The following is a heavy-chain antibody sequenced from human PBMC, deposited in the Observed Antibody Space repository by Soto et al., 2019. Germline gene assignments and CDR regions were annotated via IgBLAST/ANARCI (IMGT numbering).Heavy chain of an antibody. V-gene: IGHV3-11*06. D-gene: IGHD3-3*01. Sequence: PGASLRLSCAASGFTFSDYYMSWIRQAPGKGLEWVSYISSSSSYTNYADSVKGRFTISRDNAKNSLYLQMNSLRAEDTAVYYCARDLVSIFGVVNNYYFDYWGQGTLVTVSS. J-gene: IGHJ4*02. CDR2: ISSSSSYT. CDR1: GFTFSDYY. CDR3: ARDLVSIFGVVNNYYFDY.